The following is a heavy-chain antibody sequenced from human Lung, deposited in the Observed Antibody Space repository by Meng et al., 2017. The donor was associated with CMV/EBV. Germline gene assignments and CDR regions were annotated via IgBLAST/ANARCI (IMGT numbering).Heavy chain of an antibody. Sequence: VERQDSGPGLVKPLQTLSLTCTVSGGSIGSGGYYWSWIRQHPGKGLEWIGYIYYTGSTFYNPSLKSRVTISVDTSKNQFSLKLIPATAADTAVYYCAREAGRDGYATPKFDYWGQGTLVTVFS. J-gene: IGHJ4*02. CDR1: GGSIGSGGYY. V-gene: IGHV4-31*03. D-gene: IGHD5-24*01. CDR2: IYYTGST. CDR3: AREAGRDGYATPKFDY.